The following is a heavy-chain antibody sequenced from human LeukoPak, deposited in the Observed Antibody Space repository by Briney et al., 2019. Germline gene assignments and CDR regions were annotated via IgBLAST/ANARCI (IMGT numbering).Heavy chain of an antibody. CDR1: GYSFTSYW. CDR2: IYPGYSDT. J-gene: IGHJ4*02. V-gene: IGHV5-51*01. CDR3: ARSGSYYGSGSSPFDY. D-gene: IGHD3-10*01. Sequence: GESPKIPCKGSGYSFTSYWLGWVRQMPGKGPEWMGIIYPGYSDTRYSPSFQGQVTISADKSISTAYLQWSSLKASDTAMYYCARSGSYYGSGSSPFDYWGQGTLVTVSS.